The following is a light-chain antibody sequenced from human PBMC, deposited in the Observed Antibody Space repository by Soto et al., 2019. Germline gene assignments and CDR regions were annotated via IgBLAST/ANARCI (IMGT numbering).Light chain of an antibody. J-gene: IGLJ2*01. Sequence: QSALTQPPSASGSPGQSVTISCTGTSSDVGGYNFVSWYQQHPGKAPKLMIYEVSELPSGVPDRCSGSKSGNTASLTVSGLQAEDEADYYCSSYAGSNIVVFGGGTKLTVL. CDR2: EVS. CDR3: SSYAGSNIVV. V-gene: IGLV2-8*01. CDR1: SSDVGGYNF.